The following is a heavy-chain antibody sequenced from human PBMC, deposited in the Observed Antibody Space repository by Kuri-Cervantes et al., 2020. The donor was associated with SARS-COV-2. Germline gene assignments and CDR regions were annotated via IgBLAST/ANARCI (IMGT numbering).Heavy chain of an antibody. Sequence: GESLKISCAASGFTFSSYSMNWVRQAPGKGLEWVAIISYDGSNKYYADSVKGRFTISRDNSKNTLYLQMNSLRAEDTAVYYCARDRVGVHDYWGQGTLVNRLL. CDR2: ISYDGSNK. CDR1: GFTFSSYS. V-gene: IGHV3-30*03. CDR3: ARDRVGVHDY. D-gene: IGHD2-21*01. J-gene: IGHJ4*02.